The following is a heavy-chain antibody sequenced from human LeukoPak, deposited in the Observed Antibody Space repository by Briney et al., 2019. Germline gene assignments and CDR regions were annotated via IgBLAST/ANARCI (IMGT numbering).Heavy chain of an antibody. D-gene: IGHD3-22*01. CDR2: IWYDGSNK. Sequence: GGSLRLSCAASGFTFSSHGMHWVRQAPGKGLEWVAVIWYDGSNKYYADSAKGRFTISRDNSKNTLYLQMNSLRAEDTAVYYCAKDSQYYYDSSGYYGTFDYWGQGTLVTVSS. V-gene: IGHV3-30*02. CDR3: AKDSQYYYDSSGYYGTFDY. CDR1: GFTFSSHG. J-gene: IGHJ4*02.